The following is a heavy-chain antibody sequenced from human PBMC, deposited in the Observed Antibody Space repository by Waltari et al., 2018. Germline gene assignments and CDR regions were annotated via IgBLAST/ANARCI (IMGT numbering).Heavy chain of an antibody. J-gene: IGHJ4*02. Sequence: RTNYKPSFASRVTISLDTSTHQFALKMTSATAADTALYYCARDLGRGLYLDTWGQGILVTVSP. D-gene: IGHD2-15*01. CDR2: RT. CDR3: ARDLGRGLYLDT. V-gene: IGHV4-4*06.